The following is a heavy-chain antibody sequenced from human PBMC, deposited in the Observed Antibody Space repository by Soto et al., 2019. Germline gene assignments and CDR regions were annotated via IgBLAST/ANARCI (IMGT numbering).Heavy chain of an antibody. CDR1: GGSIRSGGYY. V-gene: IGHV4-31*02. CDR2: IYDRGST. Sequence: SEAFCLTWTVSGGSIRSGGYYWSWIRQHTGKGLEWIGYIYDRGSTYYNPSLKSRVTTSVDTSKNQFSLKLSCGTAADTAVYYCSRGLFQCEACGELDYWGQGTLVTVSS. D-gene: IGHD3-10*01. CDR3: SRGLFQCEACGELDY. J-gene: IGHJ4*02.